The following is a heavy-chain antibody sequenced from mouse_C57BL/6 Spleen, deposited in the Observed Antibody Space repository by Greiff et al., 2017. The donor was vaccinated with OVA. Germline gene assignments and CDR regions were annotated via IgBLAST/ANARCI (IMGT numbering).Heavy chain of an antibody. CDR2: IYPSDSET. V-gene: IGHV1-61*01. D-gene: IGHD2-4*01. J-gene: IGHJ2*01. CDR1: GYTFTSYW. Sequence: QVQLQQSGAELVRPGSSVKLSCKASGYTFTSYWMDWVKQRPGQGLEWIGNIYPSDSETHYNQKFKDKATLTVDKSSSTAYMQLSSLTSEDSAVYYCARDYDGDYFDYWGQGTTLTVSS. CDR3: ARDYDGDYFDY.